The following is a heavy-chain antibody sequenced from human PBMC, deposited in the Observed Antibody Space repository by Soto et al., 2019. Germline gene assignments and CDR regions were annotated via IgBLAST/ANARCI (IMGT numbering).Heavy chain of an antibody. D-gene: IGHD1-1*01. CDR2: IFYSGST. V-gene: IGHV4-59*01. CDR1: GGSISSYY. Sequence: QVQLQESGPGLVKPSETLSLTCTVSGGSISSYYWGWIRQPPGKGLEWIGYIFYSGSTNYNPSLEGRVTISVDTSKNQFSLTVRSVTAANTAVYSCARHYPIGNNWNYSDYWGQGTLVTVSS. J-gene: IGHJ4*02. CDR3: ARHYPIGNNWNYSDY.